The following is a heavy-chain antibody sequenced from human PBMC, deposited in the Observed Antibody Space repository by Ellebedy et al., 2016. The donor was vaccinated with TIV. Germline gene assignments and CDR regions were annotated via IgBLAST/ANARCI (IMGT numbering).Heavy chain of an antibody. V-gene: IGHV1-18*01. Sequence: AASVKVSCKASGYTFTSYGISWVRQAPGQGLEWMGWISAYNGNTNYAQKLQGRVTMTTETSTSTAYMELRSLRSDDTALYYCARARDTAMVTTFDYWGQGTLVTVSS. CDR3: ARARDTAMVTTFDY. CDR2: ISAYNGNT. CDR1: GYTFTSYG. D-gene: IGHD5-18*01. J-gene: IGHJ4*02.